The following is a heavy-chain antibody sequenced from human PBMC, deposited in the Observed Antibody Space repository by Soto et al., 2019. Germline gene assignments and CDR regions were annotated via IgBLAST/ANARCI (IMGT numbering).Heavy chain of an antibody. CDR1: GFTFISYS. CDR2: ISSSSSYI. D-gene: IGHD3-22*01. Sequence: GSLRPSFAASGFTFISYSMNWVRQAPGKVLEWVSSISSSSSYIYYADSVKGRLTISRDNDKNSLYLQMNSVRAEDTAVYYCARGRNTGYYDSSGYYDYWGQGTLVTVSS. J-gene: IGHJ4*02. CDR3: ARGRNTGYYDSSGYYDY. V-gene: IGHV3-21*01.